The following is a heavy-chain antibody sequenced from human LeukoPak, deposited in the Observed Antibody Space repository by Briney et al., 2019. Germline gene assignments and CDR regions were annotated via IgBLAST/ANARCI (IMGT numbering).Heavy chain of an antibody. V-gene: IGHV3-23*01. CDR1: GFTFSSYA. D-gene: IGHD3-9*01. CDR3: AKASWVLNADAVL. CDR2: LRGNGDT. J-gene: IGHJ4*02. Sequence: GGSLRLSCAASGFTFSSYAMSWVREAPARGLEWVSSLRGNGDTFYADSVKGRFTLSRDDSRNTVYLQLNNPRVEDTAVYYCAKASWVLNADAVLWGQGTVVTVSS.